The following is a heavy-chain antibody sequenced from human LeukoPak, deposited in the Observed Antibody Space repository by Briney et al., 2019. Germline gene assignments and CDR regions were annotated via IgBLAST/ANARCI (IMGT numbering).Heavy chain of an antibody. CDR2: ISYDGSNK. Sequence: GRSLRLSCAASGFTFSSYGMHWVRQAPGKGLEWMAVISYDGSNKYYADSVKGRFTISRDNSKNTLYLQMNSLRVEDTAVYYCARAVAGDDAFDIWGQGTMVTVSS. D-gene: IGHD6-19*01. CDR1: GFTFSSYG. CDR3: ARAVAGDDAFDI. J-gene: IGHJ3*02. V-gene: IGHV3-30*03.